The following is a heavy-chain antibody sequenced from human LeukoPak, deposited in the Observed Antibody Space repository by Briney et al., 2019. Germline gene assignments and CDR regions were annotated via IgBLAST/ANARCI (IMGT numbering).Heavy chain of an antibody. Sequence: ASVKVSCKASGYTFTGYYMHWVRQAPGQGLEWMGWINPNSGGTNYAQKFQGRVTMTRDTSISTAYMELSRLRSDDTAVYYCARGVAYCGGDCYPGLGYWGQGTLVTVSS. CDR2: INPNSGGT. CDR3: ARGVAYCGGDCYPGLGY. D-gene: IGHD2-21*02. CDR1: GYTFTGYY. V-gene: IGHV1-2*02. J-gene: IGHJ4*02.